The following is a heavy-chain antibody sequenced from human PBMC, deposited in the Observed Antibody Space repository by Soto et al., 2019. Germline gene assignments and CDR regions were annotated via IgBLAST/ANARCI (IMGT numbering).Heavy chain of an antibody. CDR1: GYTFTSYD. CDR3: ATVDTATIRAFDY. V-gene: IGHV1-8*01. J-gene: IGHJ4*02. Sequence: QVQLVQSGAEVKKPGASVKVSCKASGYTFTSYDINWVRQATGQWLEWMGWMNPNSGNTGYAQKFQVRVTMTRNTPISTAYMELSILRSADPAVYYCATVDTATIRAFDYWGQGPLVTVSS. CDR2: MNPNSGNT. D-gene: IGHD5-18*01.